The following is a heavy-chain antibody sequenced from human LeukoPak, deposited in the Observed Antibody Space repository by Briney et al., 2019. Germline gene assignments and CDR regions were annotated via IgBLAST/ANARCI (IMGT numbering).Heavy chain of an antibody. V-gene: IGHV3-7*01. CDR2: IKQDGSEK. Sequence: GGSLRLSCAASGFTFSSYWMSWVRQAPGKGLEWVANIKQDGSEKYYVDSVKGRFTISRDNAKNSLYLQMNSLRAEDTAVYYCARDARHGGVVVPAANGGAVAGYDYWGQGTLVTVSS. J-gene: IGHJ4*02. CDR3: ARDARHGGVVVPAANGGAVAGYDY. D-gene: IGHD2-2*01. CDR1: GFTFSSYW.